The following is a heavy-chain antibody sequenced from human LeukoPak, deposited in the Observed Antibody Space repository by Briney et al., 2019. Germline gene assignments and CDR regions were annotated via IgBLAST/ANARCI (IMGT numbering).Heavy chain of an antibody. Sequence: GGSLRLSCAASEFTFSTYAMSWVRQAPEEGLEWVSAISSSGGTIYYADSVKGRFTISRDNSKNTLFLQMNSLRAEDTAVYYCANRSPSKAFDIWGQGTMVTVSS. V-gene: IGHV3-23*01. J-gene: IGHJ3*02. CDR2: ISSSGGTI. CDR3: ANRSPSKAFDI. CDR1: EFTFSTYA.